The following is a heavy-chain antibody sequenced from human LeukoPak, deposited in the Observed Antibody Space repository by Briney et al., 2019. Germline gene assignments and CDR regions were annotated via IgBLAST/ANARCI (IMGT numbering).Heavy chain of an antibody. J-gene: IGHJ6*02. V-gene: IGHV3-23*01. CDR2: IGGSGDST. Sequence: GGSLRLSCAASGFTFSSYDMNWVRQAPGKGLEWVAVIGGSGDSTYHADSVKGRFTVSRDNSKNMLYLQMNSLRAEDTAVYYCAKSGRFYYYFYGMDLWGQGTTVTVSS. CDR3: AKSGRFYYYFYGMDL. D-gene: IGHD3-10*01. CDR1: GFTFSSYD.